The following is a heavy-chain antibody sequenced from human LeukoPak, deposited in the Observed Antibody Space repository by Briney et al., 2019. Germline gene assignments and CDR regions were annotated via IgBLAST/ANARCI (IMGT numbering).Heavy chain of an antibody. CDR1: GYTFTSYG. CDR3: ALGYSSGWYVGKYYYYGMDV. Sequence: ASVKVSCKASGYTFTSYGISWVRQAPGQGLEWMGWISAYNGNTNYAQKLQGRVTVTTDTSTSTAYMELRSLRSDDTAVYYCALGYSSGWYVGKYYYYGMDVWGQGTTVTVSS. D-gene: IGHD6-19*01. CDR2: ISAYNGNT. V-gene: IGHV1-18*01. J-gene: IGHJ6*02.